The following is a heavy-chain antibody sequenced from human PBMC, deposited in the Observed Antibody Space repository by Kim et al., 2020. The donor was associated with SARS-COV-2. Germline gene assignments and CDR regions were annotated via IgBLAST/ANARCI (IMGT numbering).Heavy chain of an antibody. CDR3: TTQYSSGWFEYFQH. Sequence: AAPVKGRFTISRDDSKSTLYLQMNSRKTEDTAVYYCTTQYSSGWFEYFQHWGQGTLVTVSS. V-gene: IGHV3-15*01. D-gene: IGHD6-19*01. J-gene: IGHJ1*01.